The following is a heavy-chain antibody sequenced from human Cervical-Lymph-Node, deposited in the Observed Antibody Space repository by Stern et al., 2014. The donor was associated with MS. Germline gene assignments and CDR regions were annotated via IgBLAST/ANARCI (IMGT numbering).Heavy chain of an antibody. Sequence: QVQLVPSGAEVKKTGSSVKVSCTASGGTFSRNAINWVRQAPGQGLEWMGGIIPILGPAKYAQKLQGRVTITADESTSTAYMELSSLTSDDTAVYYCARDSSGFPYHFDYWGQGTLVTVSS. CDR2: IIPILGPA. CDR3: ARDSSGFPYHFDY. CDR1: GGTFSRNA. V-gene: IGHV1-69*01. D-gene: IGHD3-22*01. J-gene: IGHJ4*02.